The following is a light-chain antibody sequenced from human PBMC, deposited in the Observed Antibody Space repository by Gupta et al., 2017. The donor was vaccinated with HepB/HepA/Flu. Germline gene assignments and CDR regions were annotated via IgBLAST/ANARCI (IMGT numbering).Light chain of an antibody. Sequence: DIVMTQSPLSLPVTPGEPASISCRSSQSLLHSNGYNYLDWYLQKPGQSPQLLIYLGSNRASGVPDRFSGSGSGTDFTLKISRVEAEDVGVYYCMQALQTPLAFGXGTKLEIK. CDR1: QSLLHSNGYNY. J-gene: IGKJ1*01. CDR2: LGS. CDR3: MQALQTPLA. V-gene: IGKV2-28*01.